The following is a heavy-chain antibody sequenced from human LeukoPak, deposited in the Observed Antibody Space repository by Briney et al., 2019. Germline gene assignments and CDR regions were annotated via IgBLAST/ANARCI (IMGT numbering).Heavy chain of an antibody. Sequence: SETPSLTCTVSGGSISNYYWSWVRQPAGQGLEWIGRIFTSGSTNYNPSLKSRVTMSVDTSMNQLSLKLSSVTAADTAVYYCARDRDSGSSSNRFYFDYWGQGTLVTVSS. CDR2: IFTSGST. D-gene: IGHD1-26*01. V-gene: IGHV4-4*07. CDR3: ARDRDSGSSSNRFYFDY. J-gene: IGHJ4*02. CDR1: GGSISNYY.